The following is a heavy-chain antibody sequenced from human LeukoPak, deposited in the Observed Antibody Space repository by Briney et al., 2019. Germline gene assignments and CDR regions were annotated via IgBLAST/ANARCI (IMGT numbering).Heavy chain of an antibody. CDR2: INHSGST. CDR3: ARGVSSWYHYYYYYYGMDV. D-gene: IGHD6-13*01. Sequence: SETLSLTCAVYGGSFSGYYWRWIRQPPGKGLEWIGEINHSGSTNYNPSLKSRVTISVDTSKNQFSLKLSSVTAADTAVYYCARGVSSWYHYYYYYYGMDVWGQGTTVTVSS. V-gene: IGHV4-34*01. CDR1: GGSFSGYY. J-gene: IGHJ6*02.